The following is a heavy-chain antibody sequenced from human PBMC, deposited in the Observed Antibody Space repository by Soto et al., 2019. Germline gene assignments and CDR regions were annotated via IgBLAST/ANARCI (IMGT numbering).Heavy chain of an antibody. V-gene: IGHV3-30*03. CDR2: ISYDGTNK. Sequence: QVQLVESGGGVVQPGRSLRLSCAASGFTFSVHGMHWVRQAPGKGLGWVALISYDGTNKYYADSVKGRFTISRDNSKNTLYLEINSLRAEDTAVYYCAICPEDYNDDVMDVWGQGTTVTVSS. D-gene: IGHD2-2*01. CDR3: AICPEDYNDDVMDV. J-gene: IGHJ6*02. CDR1: GFTFSVHG.